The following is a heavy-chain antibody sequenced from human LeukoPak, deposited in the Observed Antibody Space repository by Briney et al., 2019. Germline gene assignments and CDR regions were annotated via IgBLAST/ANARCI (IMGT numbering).Heavy chain of an antibody. D-gene: IGHD5-24*01. Sequence: GGSLRLSCAASGFTFSSYAMTWVRQAPGKGLEWVSTISGSGGSTYYADSVKGRFTISRDNAKNSLYLQMNSLRAEDTAVYYCARLRPRRDGYNYMTDYYFDYWGQGTLVTVSS. CDR2: ISGSGGST. J-gene: IGHJ4*02. CDR3: ARLRPRRDGYNYMTDYYFDY. V-gene: IGHV3-23*01. CDR1: GFTFSSYA.